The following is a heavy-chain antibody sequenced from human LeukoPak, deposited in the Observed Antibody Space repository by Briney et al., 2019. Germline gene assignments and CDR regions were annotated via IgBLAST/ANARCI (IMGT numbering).Heavy chain of an antibody. Sequence: SETLSHTCTLSGGSISSGGYYWSWIRQHPGKGLEWIGNIYYSGSTYYNPSLKSRVTISVDTSKNQFSLKLSSVTAADTAVYYCARDDRSNGHYFDYWGQGTLVTVSS. D-gene: IGHD2-8*01. CDR1: GGSISSGGYY. CDR2: IYYSGST. CDR3: ARDDRSNGHYFDY. V-gene: IGHV4-31*03. J-gene: IGHJ4*02.